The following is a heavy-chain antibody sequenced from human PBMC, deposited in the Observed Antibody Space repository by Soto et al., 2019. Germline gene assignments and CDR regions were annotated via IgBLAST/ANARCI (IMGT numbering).Heavy chain of an antibody. CDR3: ATGQYYYDSSGYYYS. Sequence: QVQLVESGGGLVKPGGSLRLSCAASGFTFSDYYMSWIRQAPGKGLEWVSYISSSSSYTNYADSVKGRFTISRDNAKNSLYLKMNSPRAEDTAVYYGATGQYYYDSSGYYYSWGQGTLVTVSS. CDR1: GFTFSDYY. D-gene: IGHD3-22*01. CDR2: ISSSSSYT. J-gene: IGHJ4*02. V-gene: IGHV3-11*05.